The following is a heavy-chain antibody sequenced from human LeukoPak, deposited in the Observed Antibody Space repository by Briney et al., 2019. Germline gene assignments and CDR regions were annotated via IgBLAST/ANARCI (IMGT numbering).Heavy chain of an antibody. CDR1: GGSINSYY. CDR3: VRDHVVRSTGRFDP. D-gene: IGHD1-26*01. J-gene: IGHJ5*02. CDR2: IYYSGST. V-gene: IGHV4-59*01. Sequence: TLSLTCTVSGGSINSYYWSWIRQPPGKGLEWIGYIYYSGSTNYNPSLKSRVTISVDTSKNQFSLKLSSVTAADTAVYYCVRDHVVRSTGRFDPWGQGTLVTVSS.